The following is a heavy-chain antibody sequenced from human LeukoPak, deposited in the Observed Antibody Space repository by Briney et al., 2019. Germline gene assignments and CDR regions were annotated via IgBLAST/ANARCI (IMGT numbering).Heavy chain of an antibody. J-gene: IGHJ4*02. CDR2: IYYSGST. Sequence: SGTLSLTCTVSGGSFSSYYWSWIRQPPGKGLEWIGYIYYSGSTNYNPSLKSRVTMSVDTSKNQFSLKLSSVTAADTAVYYCARLKTTVTTLFDYWGQGTLVTVSS. V-gene: IGHV4-59*01. CDR1: GGSFSSYY. CDR3: ARLKTTVTTLFDY. D-gene: IGHD4-17*01.